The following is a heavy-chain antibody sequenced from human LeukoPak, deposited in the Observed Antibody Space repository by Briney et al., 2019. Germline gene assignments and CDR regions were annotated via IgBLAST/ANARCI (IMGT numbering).Heavy chain of an antibody. V-gene: IGHV3-33*06. D-gene: IGHD5-24*01. CDR1: GFTFSDHG. Sequence: GGSLRLSCAASGFTFSDHGMHWVRQAPGKGLEWVAIIWYNGSKKYYAESVKGRFTISRDNSKNTLYLQMNSLRAEDTAVYYCAKDRGDGDYFDYWGQGTLVTVSS. CDR3: AKDRGDGDYFDY. J-gene: IGHJ4*02. CDR2: IWYNGSKK.